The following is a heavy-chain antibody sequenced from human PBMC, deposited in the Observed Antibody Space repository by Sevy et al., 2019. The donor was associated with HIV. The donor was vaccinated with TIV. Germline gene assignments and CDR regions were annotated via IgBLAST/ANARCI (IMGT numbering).Heavy chain of an antibody. D-gene: IGHD3-16*02. CDR1: GFTFSSYA. CDR3: AKDLALWGSYRHDAFDI. Sequence: GGSLRLSCAASGFTFSSYAMSWVRQAPGKGLEWVSAISGSGGSTYYADSVKGRFTISRDNSKNTLYLQMNSLRAEDTAVYYCAKDLALWGSYRHDAFDIWDQGTMVTVSS. V-gene: IGHV3-23*01. J-gene: IGHJ3*02. CDR2: ISGSGGST.